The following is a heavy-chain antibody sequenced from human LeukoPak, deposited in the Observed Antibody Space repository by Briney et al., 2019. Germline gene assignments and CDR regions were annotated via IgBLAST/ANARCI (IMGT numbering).Heavy chain of an antibody. J-gene: IGHJ5*02. CDR1: GFTFSSYW. V-gene: IGHV3-7*01. Sequence: GGSLRLSCAASGFTFSSYWMSWVRQAPGKGLECVANIKQDGSEKYYVDCVNGRFTISRDNAKHSLYLQMNSLRAEDTAVYYCARVPRAGCSGGSCYNWFDPWGQGTLVTVSS. CDR2: IKQDGSEK. D-gene: IGHD2-15*01. CDR3: ARVPRAGCSGGSCYNWFDP.